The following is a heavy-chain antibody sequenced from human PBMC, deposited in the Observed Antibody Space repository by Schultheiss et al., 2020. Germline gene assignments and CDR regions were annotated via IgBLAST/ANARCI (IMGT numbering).Heavy chain of an antibody. CDR1: GFTFSSYW. CDR3: ARDLTYYYDSSGYYYDDY. D-gene: IGHD3-22*01. J-gene: IGHJ4*02. CDR2: IKQDGSEK. Sequence: GGSLRLSCAASGFTFSSYWMSWVRQAPGKGLEWVANIKQDGSEKYYVDSVKGRFTISRDNAKNSLYLQMNSLRAEDTAVYYCARDLTYYYDSSGYYYDDYWGQGTLVTVSS. V-gene: IGHV3-7*01.